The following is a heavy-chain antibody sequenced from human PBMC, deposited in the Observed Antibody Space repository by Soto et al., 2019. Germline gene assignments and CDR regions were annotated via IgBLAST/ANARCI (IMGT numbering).Heavy chain of an antibody. CDR1: GYTFTSYY. D-gene: IGHD3-22*01. CDR3: ARESGSVYYDSSGYYDGWFDP. V-gene: IGHV1-46*01. J-gene: IGHJ5*02. Sequence: ASVKVSCKASGYTFTSYYMHWVRQAPGQGLEWMGIINPSGGSTSYAQKFQGRVTMTRDTSTSTVYMELSSLRSEDTAVYYCARESGSVYYDSSGYYDGWFDPWGQGTLVTVSS. CDR2: INPSGGST.